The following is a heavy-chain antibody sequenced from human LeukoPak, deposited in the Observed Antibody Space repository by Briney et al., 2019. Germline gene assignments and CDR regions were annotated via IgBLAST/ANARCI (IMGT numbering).Heavy chain of an antibody. Sequence: PGGSLRLSCAASGFTFSDYYMSWIRQAPGKGLEWVSGINWNGGSTGYADSVKGRFTISRDNSKNTLYLQMNNMRTEDTAVYYCAREALEWSPPDIWGQGTTVTVSS. CDR2: INWNGGST. CDR1: GFTFSDYY. J-gene: IGHJ3*02. CDR3: AREALEWSPPDI. V-gene: IGHV3-20*04. D-gene: IGHD3-3*01.